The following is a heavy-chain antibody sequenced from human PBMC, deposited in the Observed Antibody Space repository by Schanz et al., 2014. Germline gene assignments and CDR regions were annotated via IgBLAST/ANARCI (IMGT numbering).Heavy chain of an antibody. J-gene: IGHJ4*02. Sequence: EVRLVESGGGLVQPGGSLRLSCAASGFSIRNHDMHWVRQATGAGLEWVSAIGTAGDTFYLDSVKGRFTISRDNSKNTLYLHMNTLRSEDTAVYYCAKDSTHIDIVLVPTAIDYWGQGALVTVSS. V-gene: IGHV3-13*04. CDR1: GFSIRNHD. CDR2: IGTAGDT. D-gene: IGHD2-2*01. CDR3: AKDSTHIDIVLVPTAIDY.